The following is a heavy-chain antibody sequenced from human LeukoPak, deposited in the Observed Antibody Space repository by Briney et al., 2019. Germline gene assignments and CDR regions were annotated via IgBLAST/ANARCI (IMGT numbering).Heavy chain of an antibody. CDR1: GFTFSSYG. Sequence: GGSLRLSCAASGFTFSSYGMHWVRQAPGKGLEWVAVIWYDGSNKYYADSVKGRFTISRDNSKNTLYLQMNSLRAEDTAVYYCARDESYCSSTSCDYYYMDVWGKGTTVTVAS. V-gene: IGHV3-33*01. J-gene: IGHJ6*03. CDR3: ARDESYCSSTSCDYYYMDV. CDR2: IWYDGSNK. D-gene: IGHD2-2*01.